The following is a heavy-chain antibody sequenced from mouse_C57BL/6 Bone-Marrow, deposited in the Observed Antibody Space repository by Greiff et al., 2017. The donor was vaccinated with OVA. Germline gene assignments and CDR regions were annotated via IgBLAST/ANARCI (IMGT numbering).Heavy chain of an antibody. CDR1: GYTFTSYW. V-gene: IGHV1-69*01. D-gene: IGHD3-1*01. CDR3: ARRRGYYYAMDY. CDR2: IDPSDSYT. Sequence: VQLQQPGAELVKPGASVKLSCKASGYTFTSYWMHWVKQRPGQGLEWIGEIDPSDSYTNYNQKFKGKSTLTVDKSSSTAYMQLSSLTSEDSAVYYCARRRGYYYAMDYWGQGTSVTVSS. J-gene: IGHJ4*01.